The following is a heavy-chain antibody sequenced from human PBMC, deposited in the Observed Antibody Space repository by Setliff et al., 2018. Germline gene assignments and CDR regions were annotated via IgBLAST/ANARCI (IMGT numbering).Heavy chain of an antibody. J-gene: IGHJ5*02. CDR3: ARELYYYGSGSWTFDP. CDR2: IYYSGST. V-gene: IGHV4-4*02. Sequence: PSETLSLTCAVSGGSISSSNWWSWVRQPPGKGLEWIGSIYYSGSTYYNPSLKSRVTISVDTSKNQFSLKLSSVTAADTAVYYCARELYYYGSGSWTFDPWG. D-gene: IGHD3-10*01. CDR1: GGSISSSNW.